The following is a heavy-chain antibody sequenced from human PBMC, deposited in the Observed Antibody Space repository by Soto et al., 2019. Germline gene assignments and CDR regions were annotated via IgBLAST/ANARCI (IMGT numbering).Heavy chain of an antibody. V-gene: IGHV3-23*01. CDR1: GFTFSNYA. CDR2: ISSSGGNT. CDR3: AKDALNNLHCSSASCYVGAFDV. J-gene: IGHJ3*01. D-gene: IGHD2-2*01. Sequence: VLLLESGGGLVQPGGSLRLSCAASGFTFSNYAMTWVRQAPGKGLEWVSTISSSGGNTYYADSVQGRFTISIDSSKNTLYLEMNSLRAEDTAIYYCAKDALNNLHCSSASCYVGAFDVWGQGTMVTVSS.